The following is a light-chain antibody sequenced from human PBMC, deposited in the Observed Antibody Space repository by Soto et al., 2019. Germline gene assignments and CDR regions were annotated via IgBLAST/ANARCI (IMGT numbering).Light chain of an antibody. CDR1: QSVSTN. V-gene: IGKV3-15*01. CDR3: QQYGSAWT. CDR2: AAS. J-gene: IGKJ1*01. Sequence: EIVMTQSPATLSVSPGERATLSCRASQSVSTNIAWYQQKPGQAPRLLIYAASTRATGIPDRFSGSGSGTDFTLTISRLEPEDFAVYYCQQYGSAWTFGQGTKVDIK.